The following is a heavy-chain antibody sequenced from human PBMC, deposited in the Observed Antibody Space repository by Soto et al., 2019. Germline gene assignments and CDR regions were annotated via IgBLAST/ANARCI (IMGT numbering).Heavy chain of an antibody. J-gene: IGHJ3*02. CDR1: GYTFTGYY. CDR2: INPNSGGT. CDR3: ARGPYDFWSGSADAFDI. D-gene: IGHD3-3*01. V-gene: IGHV1-2*02. Sequence: GASVKVSCKASGYTFTGYYMHWVRQAPGQGLEWMGWINPNSGGTNYAQKFQGRVTMTRDTSISTAYMELSRLRSDDTAVYYCARGPYDFWSGSADAFDIWGQGTMVTVSS.